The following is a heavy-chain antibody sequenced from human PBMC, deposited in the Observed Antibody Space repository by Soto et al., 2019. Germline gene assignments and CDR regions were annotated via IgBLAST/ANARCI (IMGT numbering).Heavy chain of an antibody. Sequence: SETLSLTCTVSGGSISSYYWSWIRPPPGKGLEWIGYIYYSGSTNYNPSLKSRVTISVDTSKNQFSLKLSSVTAADTAVYYCARDNILGILYGGMDVWGQGTTVTVSS. V-gene: IGHV4-59*12. CDR1: GGSISSYY. D-gene: IGHD3-3*01. J-gene: IGHJ6*02. CDR3: ARDNILGILYGGMDV. CDR2: IYYSGST.